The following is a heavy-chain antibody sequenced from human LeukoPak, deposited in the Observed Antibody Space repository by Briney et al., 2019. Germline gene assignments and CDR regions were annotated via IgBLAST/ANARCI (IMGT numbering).Heavy chain of an antibody. D-gene: IGHD3-3*01. CDR3: ARGVYDFWGGSRYYFDY. CDR1: GYTFTSYG. V-gene: IGHV1-18*01. CDR2: ISAYNGNT. Sequence: ASVKVSCKASGYTFTSYGISWVRQAPGQGLEWMGWISAYNGNTNYAQKLQGRVTMTTDTSTSTAYMELRSLRSDDTAVYYCARGVYDFWGGSRYYFDYWGQGTLVTVSS. J-gene: IGHJ4*02.